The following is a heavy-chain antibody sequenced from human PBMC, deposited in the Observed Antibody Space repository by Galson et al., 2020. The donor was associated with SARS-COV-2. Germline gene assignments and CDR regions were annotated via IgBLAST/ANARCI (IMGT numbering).Heavy chain of an antibody. V-gene: IGHV4-30-4*01. CDR1: GGSTNRGDYY. CDR2: IYSTGTI. J-gene: IGHJ4*02. D-gene: IGHD3-10*01. Sequence: SETLSLTCTVSGGSTNRGDYYWSWVRQPPGGGLEWIGYIYSTGTIYYNPPLKSRVTISLDASKNQFSLKLNSVTAADTAVYYCARFYYYGSGSYVYYFDSWGQGILVTVSS. CDR3: ARFYYYGSGSYVYYFDS.